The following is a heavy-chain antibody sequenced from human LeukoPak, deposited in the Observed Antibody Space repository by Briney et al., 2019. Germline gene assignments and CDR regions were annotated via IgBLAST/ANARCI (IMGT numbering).Heavy chain of an antibody. CDR3: AGDTSGYYYFDY. CDR1: GGSISSSSYY. CDR2: IYYSGST. V-gene: IGHV4-39*02. J-gene: IGHJ4*02. Sequence: SETLSLTCTDSGGSISSSSYYWGWIRQAPGKGLEWIGSIYYSGSTYYNPSLKSRVTISVDTSKNQFSLKLSSVTAADTAVYYCAGDTSGYYYFDYWGQGTLVTVSS. D-gene: IGHD3-22*01.